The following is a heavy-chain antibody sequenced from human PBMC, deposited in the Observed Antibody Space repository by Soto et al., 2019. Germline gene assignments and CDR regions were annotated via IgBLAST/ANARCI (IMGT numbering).Heavy chain of an antibody. V-gene: IGHV3-74*01. CDR1: GFTFSYYW. Sequence: PGGSLRLSCAASGFTFSYYWMHWVRQAPGQGLVWVSRIHSDGSSTTYADSVKGRSTISRDNAKNTLYLQMNSLRAEDTAVYYCARGDRGAFDLWGQGTMVTVS. J-gene: IGHJ3*01. CDR3: ARGDRGAFDL. CDR2: IHSDGSST. D-gene: IGHD2-21*02.